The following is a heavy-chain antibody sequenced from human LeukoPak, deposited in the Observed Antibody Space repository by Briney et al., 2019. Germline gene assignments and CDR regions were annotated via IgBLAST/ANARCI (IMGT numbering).Heavy chain of an antibody. V-gene: IGHV3-30-3*01. Sequence: GGSLRLSCAASGFTFSSYPLHWVRQAPGKGLEWVTLISYDGSKIYYADSVKGRLTISRDNSKNTLYLQMNSLRAEDTAVYYCAKDQVNCSSTSCYGVEDYWGQGTLVTVSS. J-gene: IGHJ4*02. CDR1: GFTFSSYP. CDR2: ISYDGSKI. CDR3: AKDQVNCSSTSCYGVEDY. D-gene: IGHD2-2*01.